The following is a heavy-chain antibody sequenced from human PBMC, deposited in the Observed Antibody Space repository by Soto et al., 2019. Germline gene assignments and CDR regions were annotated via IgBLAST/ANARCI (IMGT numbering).Heavy chain of an antibody. J-gene: IGHJ1*01. CDR1: GYTFTGYY. D-gene: IGHD6-19*01. V-gene: IGHV1-2*04. CDR3: ARAADLSSGRYGDFKH. CDR2: INPNSGGT. Sequence: QVQLVQSGAEVKKPGASVKVSCKASGYTFTGYYMHWVRQAPGQGLEWMGWINPNSGGTNYAQKFQGWVTMTRDTSIRTAYMELSRLETDDTAVYYCARAADLSSGRYGDFKHWGQGTLLTASS.